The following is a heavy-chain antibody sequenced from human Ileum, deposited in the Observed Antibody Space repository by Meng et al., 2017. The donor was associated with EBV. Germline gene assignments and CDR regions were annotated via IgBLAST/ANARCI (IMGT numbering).Heavy chain of an antibody. CDR1: GASFTSSGYY. J-gene: IGHJ4*02. Sequence: QAQPQQSGPGPGSPSGPSSLTCNVSGASFTSSGYYWSWLRQSPGKGLEWLGYVNYNGDSTYNPSLKSRVTIFIDTSKKQFYLNLTSATAADTAIYYCARDLRVGGAFDYWGQGTLVTVSS. CDR2: VNYNGDS. CDR3: ARDLRVGGAFDY. V-gene: IGHV4-61*08. D-gene: IGHD1-26*01.